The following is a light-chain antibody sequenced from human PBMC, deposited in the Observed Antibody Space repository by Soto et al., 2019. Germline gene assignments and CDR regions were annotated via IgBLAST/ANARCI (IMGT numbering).Light chain of an antibody. CDR3: QQSYSTPPLT. Sequence: DIQMTQSPSSLSASVGDRVTITCRASQSISNYLNWYQQKPGKAPELLIYAASSLQSGVPSRFSGSGSGTDFTLTISSLHPEDFATYYCQQSYSTPPLTFGGGTKVEIK. J-gene: IGKJ4*01. CDR1: QSISNY. CDR2: AAS. V-gene: IGKV1-39*01.